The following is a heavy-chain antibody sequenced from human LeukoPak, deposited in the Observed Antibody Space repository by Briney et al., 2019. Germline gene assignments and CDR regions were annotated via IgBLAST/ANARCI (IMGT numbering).Heavy chain of an antibody. D-gene: IGHD3-10*01. CDR2: INSDGSST. V-gene: IGHV3-74*01. CDR3: GRDGNVLLWFGEAPNWFDP. CDR1: GFTFDNYG. J-gene: IGHJ5*02. Sequence: GGSLRLSCAASGFTFDNYGMSWVRQAPGKGLVWVSRINSDGSSTSYADSVKGRFTISRDNAKNTLYLQLNSLRAEDTAVYYCGRDGNVLLWFGEAPNWFDPWGQGTLVTVSS.